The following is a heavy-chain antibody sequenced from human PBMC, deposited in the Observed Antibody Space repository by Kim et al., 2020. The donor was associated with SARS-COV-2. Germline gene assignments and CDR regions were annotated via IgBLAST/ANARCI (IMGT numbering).Heavy chain of an antibody. Sequence: GGSLRLSCAASGFNFSSFTMNWIRQAPGKGLEWVSTVTSSGFGKYYADSVKGRFIISRDNSKNTLYMQVNSLRGEDTAVYYCAKDLGRDYPYYFDYWGQGIMVTVSS. CDR2: VTSSGFGK. CDR3: AKDLGRDYPYYFDY. D-gene: IGHD4-17*01. J-gene: IGHJ4*02. CDR1: GFNFSSFT. V-gene: IGHV3-23*01.